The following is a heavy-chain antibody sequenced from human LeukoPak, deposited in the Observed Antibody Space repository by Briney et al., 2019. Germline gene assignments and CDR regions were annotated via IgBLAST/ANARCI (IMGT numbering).Heavy chain of an antibody. Sequence: SETLSLTCTVSGGSISSTYDHWDWIRQPPGKGLEWMGSIRYSGTTYYNPSLKGRVTIFVDTSNNQFPLRLRSVSAADTAVYYCARRLHYFDYCGQGSLVTVSS. J-gene: IGHJ4*02. CDR2: IRYSGTT. V-gene: IGHV4-39*01. CDR1: GGSISSTYDH. D-gene: IGHD2-21*02. CDR3: ARRLHYFDY.